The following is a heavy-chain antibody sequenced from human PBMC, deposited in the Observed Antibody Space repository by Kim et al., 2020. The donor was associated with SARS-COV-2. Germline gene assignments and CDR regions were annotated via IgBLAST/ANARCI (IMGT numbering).Heavy chain of an antibody. CDR1: GFTFSSYG. D-gene: IGHD3-22*01. Sequence: GGSLRLSCAASGFTFSSYGMHWVRQAPGKGLECVAVISYDGSNKYYADSVKGRFTISRDNSKNTLYLQMNSLRAEDTAVYYCAKAGYYYDSSGYPFGYWGQGTLVTVSS. CDR2: ISYDGSNK. CDR3: AKAGYYYDSSGYPFGY. J-gene: IGHJ4*02. V-gene: IGHV3-30*18.